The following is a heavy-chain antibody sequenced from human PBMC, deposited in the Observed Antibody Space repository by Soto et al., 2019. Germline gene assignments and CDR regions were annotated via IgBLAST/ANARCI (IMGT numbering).Heavy chain of an antibody. D-gene: IGHD3-3*01. V-gene: IGHV3-23*01. J-gene: IGHJ5*02. CDR2: ISGSGGST. CDR3: AKDKTFWSGPNWFDP. Sequence: PGGSLRLSCAASGFTFSSYAMSWVRQAPGKGLEWVSAISGSGGSTYYADSVKGRFTISRDNSKNTLYLQMNSLRAEDTAVYYCAKDKTFWSGPNWFDPWGQGTLVTVSS. CDR1: GFTFSSYA.